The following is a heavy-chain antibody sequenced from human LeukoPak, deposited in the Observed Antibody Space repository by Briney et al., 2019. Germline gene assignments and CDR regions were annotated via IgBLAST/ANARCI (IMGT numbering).Heavy chain of an antibody. CDR1: GFTVSSNY. J-gene: IGHJ4*02. Sequence: GGSLRLSCAASGFTVSSNYMSWVRPAPGEGLVWVSAICGSGGSTYYADSVKGRFTISRDNSKTTLYLQMNSLRAEDTAVYYCARGAWDSSGLDFDYWGQGTLVTVAS. V-gene: IGHV3-53*01. CDR3: ARGAWDSSGLDFDY. CDR2: ICGSGGST. D-gene: IGHD3-22*01.